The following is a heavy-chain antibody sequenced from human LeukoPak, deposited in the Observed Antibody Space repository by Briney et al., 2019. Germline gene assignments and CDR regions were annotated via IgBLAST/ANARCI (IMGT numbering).Heavy chain of an antibody. CDR1: GGSISSGDYY. V-gene: IGHV4-30-4*01. CDR3: ARGPTIVVVVAVIWFDP. CDR2: IYYSGST. Sequence: SQTLSLTCTVSGGSISSGDYYWSWIRQPPGKGLEWIGYIYYSGSTYYNPSLKSRVTISVDTSKNQFSLKLSSVTAADTAVYYCARGPTIVVVVAVIWFDPWGQGTLVTVSS. J-gene: IGHJ5*02. D-gene: IGHD2-15*01.